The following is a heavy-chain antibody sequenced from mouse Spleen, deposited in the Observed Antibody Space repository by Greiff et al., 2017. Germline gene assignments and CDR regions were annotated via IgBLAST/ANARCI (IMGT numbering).Heavy chain of an antibody. V-gene: IGHV7-3*01. J-gene: IGHJ4*01. CDR3: ASEWAMDY. Sequence: EVHLVESGGGLVQPGGSLSLSCAASGFTFTDYYMSWVRQPPGKALEWLGFIRHKANGYTTEYSASVKGRFTISRDNSQSILYLQMNALRAEDSATYYCASEWAMDYWGQGTSVTVSS. CDR2: IRHKANGYTT. CDR1: GFTFTDYY.